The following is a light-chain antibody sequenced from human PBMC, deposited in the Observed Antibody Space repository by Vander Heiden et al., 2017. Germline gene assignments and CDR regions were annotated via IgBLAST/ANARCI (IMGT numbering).Light chain of an antibody. V-gene: IGKV3-20*01. J-gene: IGKJ1*01. CDR1: QSVSTNY. CDR3: QQYGSLPWT. Sequence: EIVLTQSPGTLSLSPGERATLSCRASQSVSTNYLAWYQQKPGQAPRLLIYHASSRDTGFPDRFSGSGSGTDFTLTISSLEPEDVAVYYCQQYGSLPWTFGQGTKVEIK. CDR2: HAS.